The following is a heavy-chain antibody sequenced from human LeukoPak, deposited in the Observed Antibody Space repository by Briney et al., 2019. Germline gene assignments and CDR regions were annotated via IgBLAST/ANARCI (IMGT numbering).Heavy chain of an antibody. CDR3: ARNLYYYDSSGYYYY. J-gene: IGHJ4*02. D-gene: IGHD3-22*01. CDR2: IYTGGST. CDR1: GFTFSSNY. V-gene: IGHV3-66*01. Sequence: PGGSLRLSCAASGFTFSSNYMSWVRQAPGKGLEWVSAIYTGGSTYYSGSVKGRFTISRDNSKNTLYLQMNSLRAEDTAVYYCARNLYYYDSSGYYYYWGQGTLVTVSS.